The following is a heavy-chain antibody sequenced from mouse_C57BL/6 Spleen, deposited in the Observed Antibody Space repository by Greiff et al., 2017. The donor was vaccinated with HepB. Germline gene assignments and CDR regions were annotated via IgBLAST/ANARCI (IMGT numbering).Heavy chain of an antibody. CDR1: GFTFSSYT. CDR2: ISGGGGNT. Sequence: VQLKQSGGGLVKPGGSLKLSCAASGFTFSSYTMSWVRQTPEKRLEWVATISGGGGNTYYPDSVKGRFTISRDNAKNTLYLQMSSLRSEDTALYYCARQTGTWFAYWGQGTLVTVSA. V-gene: IGHV5-9*01. D-gene: IGHD4-1*01. CDR3: ARQTGTWFAY. J-gene: IGHJ3*01.